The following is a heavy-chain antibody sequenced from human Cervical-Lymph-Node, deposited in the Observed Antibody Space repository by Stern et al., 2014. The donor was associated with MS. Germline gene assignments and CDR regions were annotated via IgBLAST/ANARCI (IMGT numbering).Heavy chain of an antibody. J-gene: IGHJ4*02. CDR2: ITPIFDTA. CDR3: ARLGGPSSY. D-gene: IGHD3-10*01. CDR1: GGNFTSYV. Sequence: QVQLVEYGDEVKKPGSSVKVSCKASGGNFTSYVISWVRQASGQGLEWMGGITPIFDTANYAQKFQGKVTITADKSTSTAYMELNRLTFEDTAIYYCARLGGPSSYWGQGTLVTVSS. V-gene: IGHV1-69*06.